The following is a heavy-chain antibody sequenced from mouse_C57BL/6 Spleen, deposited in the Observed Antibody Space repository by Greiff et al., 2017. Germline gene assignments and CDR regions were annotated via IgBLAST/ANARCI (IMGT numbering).Heavy chain of an antibody. CDR2: INPNNGGT. V-gene: IGHV1-26*01. CDR1: GYTFTDYY. CDR3: ARSLFSVVANPYFDY. J-gene: IGHJ2*01. D-gene: IGHD1-1*01. Sequence: VQLQQSGPELVKPGASVKISCKASGYTFTDYYMNWVKQSHGKSLEWIGDINPNNGGTSYNQKFKGKATLTVDKSSSTAYMELRSLTSEDSAVYYCARSLFSVVANPYFDYWGQGTTRTVSS.